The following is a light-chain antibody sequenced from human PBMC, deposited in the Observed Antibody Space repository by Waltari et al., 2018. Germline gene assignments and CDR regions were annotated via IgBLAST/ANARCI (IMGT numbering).Light chain of an antibody. Sequence: QSTLTQPASVSGSPGQSITISCTGITYVSWYQPHPGTAPKLILYDGNNRPPGISSRFSGSKAGKSAALTISGLQADDEADYYCAAYISSLSVVVFGGGTKLTVL. V-gene: IGLV2-14*03. CDR1: TY. CDR2: DGN. J-gene: IGLJ3*02. CDR3: AAYISSLSVVV.